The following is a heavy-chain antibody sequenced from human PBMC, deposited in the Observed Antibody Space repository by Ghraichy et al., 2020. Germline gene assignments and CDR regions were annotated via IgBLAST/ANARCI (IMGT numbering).Heavy chain of an antibody. Sequence: SGPTLVKPTQTLTLTCTFSGFSLSTSGVGVGWIRQPPGKALEWLALIYWNDDKRYSPSLKSRLTITKDTSKNQVVLTMTNMDPVDTATYYCAHESIAVPSEGFDPWGQGTLVTVSS. CDR2: IYWNDDK. CDR1: GFSLSTSGVG. V-gene: IGHV2-5*01. D-gene: IGHD6-19*01. CDR3: AHESIAVPSEGFDP. J-gene: IGHJ5*02.